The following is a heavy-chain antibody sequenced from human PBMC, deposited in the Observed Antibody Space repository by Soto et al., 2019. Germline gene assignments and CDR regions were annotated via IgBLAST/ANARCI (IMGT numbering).Heavy chain of an antibody. D-gene: IGHD2-2*01. CDR2: IIPVRGTA. Sequence: SVKVSCKASGNTFNNYAVAWVRQAPEQGLEWMGGIIPVRGTANYAQKFQGRVTITADESTSTVFMQLSSLRSEDTAVYYCASSYATSWYGEYWVKGTSVPVSS. CDR3: ASSYATSWYGEY. V-gene: IGHV1-69*01. CDR1: GNTFNNYA. J-gene: IGHJ4*02.